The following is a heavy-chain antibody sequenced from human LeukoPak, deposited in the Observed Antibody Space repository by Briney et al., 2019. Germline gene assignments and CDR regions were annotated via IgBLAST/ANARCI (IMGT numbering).Heavy chain of an antibody. CDR3: TTDSNWGFFD. Sequence: GGSLRLSCVASGFIFSSYWMSWVRQAPGKGLERVARSRRETEGGTTDYNASVKGRFTISRDDSKNTLYLQMNSLKDEDTAMYYCTTDSNWGFFDWGQGTLVTVSS. CDR1: GFIFSSYW. D-gene: IGHD7-27*01. V-gene: IGHV3-15*01. J-gene: IGHJ4*02. CDR2: SRRETEGGTT.